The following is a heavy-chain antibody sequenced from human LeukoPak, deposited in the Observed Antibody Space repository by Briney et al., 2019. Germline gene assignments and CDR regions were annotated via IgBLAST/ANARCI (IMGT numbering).Heavy chain of an antibody. Sequence: ASVKVSCKASGGTFSSYAISWVRQAPGQGLEWMGRIIPILGIANYAQKFQGRVTITADKSTSTAYMELSSLRSDDAAVYYCARAPERRGEDYWGQGTLVTVSS. CDR1: GGTFSSYA. J-gene: IGHJ4*02. CDR2: IIPILGIA. D-gene: IGHD1-1*01. V-gene: IGHV1-69*04. CDR3: ARAPERRGEDY.